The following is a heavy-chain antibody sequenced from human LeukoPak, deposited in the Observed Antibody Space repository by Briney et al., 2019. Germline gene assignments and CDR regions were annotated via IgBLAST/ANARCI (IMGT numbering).Heavy chain of an antibody. CDR1: GYTFTGNY. CDR3: ARGVGLCFGGPGAEYFQH. CDR2: IHPNSGGT. Sequence: ASVKVSCKASGYTFTGNYIHWVRQAPGQRLEWMGWIHPNSGGTNYAQKFQCRVTMTRDTSISTAYMELSRLRSDDTAVYYCARGVGLCFGGPGAEYFQHWGQGTLVTVSS. D-gene: IGHD3-10*01. V-gene: IGHV1-2*02. J-gene: IGHJ1*01.